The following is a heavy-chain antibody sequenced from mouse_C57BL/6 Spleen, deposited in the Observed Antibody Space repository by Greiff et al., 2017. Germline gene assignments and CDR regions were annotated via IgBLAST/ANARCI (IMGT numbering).Heavy chain of an antibody. CDR3: ARWDYDEDYAMDY. V-gene: IGHV1-76*01. J-gene: IGHJ4*01. Sequence: QVHVKQSGAELVRPGASVKLSCKASGYTFTDYYINWVKQRPGQGLEWIARIYPGSGNTYYNEKFKGKATLTAETSSSTAYMQLSSLTSEDSAVYFCARWDYDEDYAMDYWGQGTSVTVSS. CDR2: IYPGSGNT. D-gene: IGHD2-4*01. CDR1: GYTFTDYY.